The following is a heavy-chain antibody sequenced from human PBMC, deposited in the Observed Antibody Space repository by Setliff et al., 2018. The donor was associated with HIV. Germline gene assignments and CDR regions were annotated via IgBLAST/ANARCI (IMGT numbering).Heavy chain of an antibody. V-gene: IGHV1-69*04. J-gene: IGHJ3*01. CDR2: IISILGTP. CDR3: ARDFHVLGYCSADSCPYDASDV. D-gene: IGHD2-15*01. Sequence: SVKVSCKVSGGTFSAYAVNWVRQAPGQGLEWMGRIISILGTPNYSHKFQGRVTITADKSTTTTYMELSSLRSDDTAIYYCARDFHVLGYCSADSCPYDASDVWGQGTMVTVSS. CDR1: GGTFSAYA.